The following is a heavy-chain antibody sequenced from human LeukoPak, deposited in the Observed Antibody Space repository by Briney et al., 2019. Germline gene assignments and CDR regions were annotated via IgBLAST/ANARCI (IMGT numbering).Heavy chain of an antibody. CDR1: GFTVSSNY. CDR3: ARDPTYYDILTGYYIPNFDY. Sequence: SGGYLRLYCAASGFTVSSNYMSWVRQAPGKGLEWVSVIYSGGSTYYADSVKGRFTSSRDNSKNTLYLQMNSLRAEYTAVYYCARDPTYYDILTGYYIPNFDYWGQGTLVTVSS. J-gene: IGHJ4*02. V-gene: IGHV3-66*02. D-gene: IGHD3-9*01. CDR2: IYSGGST.